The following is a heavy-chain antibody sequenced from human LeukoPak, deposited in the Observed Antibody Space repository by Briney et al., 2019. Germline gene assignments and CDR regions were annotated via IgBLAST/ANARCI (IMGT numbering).Heavy chain of an antibody. D-gene: IGHD4-17*01. CDR1: GSTSSSSG. CDR3: AKLKTTVTQPIDY. Sequence: GLLRLSCAASGSTSSSSGMNWARQPPGKGPEWVAVISYDGSTKYYADSVKGRFTISRDNSKNTLYLQMNSLRAEVTAVYYCAKLKTTVTQPIDYWGQGTLVTVSS. V-gene: IGHV3-30*18. J-gene: IGHJ4*02. CDR2: ISYDGSTK.